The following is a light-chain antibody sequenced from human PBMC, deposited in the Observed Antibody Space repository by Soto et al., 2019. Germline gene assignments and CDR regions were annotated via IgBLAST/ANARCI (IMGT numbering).Light chain of an antibody. CDR2: AAS. V-gene: IGKV1-9*01. CDR1: QGISSH. CDR3: QQLNSYPFT. J-gene: IGKJ4*01. Sequence: DIQLTQSPSFLSTSVGDRVTITCRASQGISSHLAWYQQKSGKAPKLLIYAASTLQSGVPSRFSGSGSGTEFTLTINSLQPEDFATYYCQQLNSYPFTFGGGTKVEN.